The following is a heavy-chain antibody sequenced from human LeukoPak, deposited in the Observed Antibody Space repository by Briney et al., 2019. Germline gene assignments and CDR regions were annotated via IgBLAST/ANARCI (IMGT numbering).Heavy chain of an antibody. CDR2: IYYSGSI. J-gene: IGHJ3*02. CDR1: GYSISGSNW. D-gene: IGHD3-9*01. V-gene: IGHV4-28*05. CDR3: ARHRRNYDILTGYYAGPLDI. Sequence: PSDTLSLTCEVSGYSISGSNWWGWIRQPPGKGLEWIGYIYYSGSIYYNPSLKSRLTISLHTSKNQFSLRLSSVTAADTAVYYCARHRRNYDILTGYYAGPLDIWGQGTKVTVSS.